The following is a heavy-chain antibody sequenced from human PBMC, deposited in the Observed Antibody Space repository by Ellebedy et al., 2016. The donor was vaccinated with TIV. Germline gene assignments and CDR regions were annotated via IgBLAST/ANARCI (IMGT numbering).Heavy chain of an antibody. Sequence: GESLKISCAASGFTFSSYSMNWVRQAPGKGLEWVSSISSSSSYIYCADSVKGRFTISRDNAKNSLYLQMNSLRAEDTAVYYCARDHKLGVATYFGYWGQGTLVTVSS. CDR1: GFTFSSYS. V-gene: IGHV3-21*01. D-gene: IGHD5-12*01. J-gene: IGHJ4*02. CDR2: ISSSSSYI. CDR3: ARDHKLGVATYFGY.